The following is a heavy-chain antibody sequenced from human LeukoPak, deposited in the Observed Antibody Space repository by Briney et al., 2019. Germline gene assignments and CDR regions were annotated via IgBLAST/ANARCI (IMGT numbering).Heavy chain of an antibody. D-gene: IGHD5-18*01. V-gene: IGHV4-39*01. Sequence: SETLSLTCTVSGASISGSGYYWGWIRQPPGKGLEWIGNIYDSGSTYYNASLQSRVTISIDTSKNQFSLRLSSVIAADTAVYYCAVEVGYSNGPGDDNWFDPWGQGSLVTVSS. J-gene: IGHJ5*02. CDR2: IYDSGST. CDR3: AVEVGYSNGPGDDNWFDP. CDR1: GASISGSGYY.